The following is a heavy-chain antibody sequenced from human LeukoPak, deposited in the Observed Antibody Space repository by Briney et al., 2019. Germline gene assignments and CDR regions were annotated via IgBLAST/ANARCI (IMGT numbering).Heavy chain of an antibody. J-gene: IGHJ5*02. Sequence: GGPLRLSCAASGFTFSTYWMHWVRQAPGKELVWVSRVSADGSSTTYADSVKGRFTISRDNAKNTLYLQMNSLRAEDTAIYYCARGPISSNPGTWGQGTLVTVSS. CDR1: GFTFSTYW. CDR3: ARGPISSNPGT. V-gene: IGHV3-74*01. CDR2: VSADGSST. D-gene: IGHD2-2*01.